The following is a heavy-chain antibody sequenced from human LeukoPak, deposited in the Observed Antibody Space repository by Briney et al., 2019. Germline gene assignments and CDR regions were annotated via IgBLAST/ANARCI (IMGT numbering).Heavy chain of an antibody. CDR3: AKDLSAWPGNWFDP. D-gene: IGHD1-14*01. CDR1: GFTFSSYA. Sequence: PGGSLRLSCAASGFTFSSYAMSWVRQAPGKGLEWVSAISGSGGSTYYADSVKGRFTISRDNSRNTLYLQMNSLRAEDTAVYYCAKDLSAWPGNWFDPWGQGTLVTVSS. J-gene: IGHJ5*02. CDR2: ISGSGGST. V-gene: IGHV3-23*01.